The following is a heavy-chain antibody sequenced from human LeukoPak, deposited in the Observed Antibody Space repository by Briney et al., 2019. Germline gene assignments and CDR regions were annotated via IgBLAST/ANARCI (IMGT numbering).Heavy chain of an antibody. V-gene: IGHV1-2*02. CDR2: INPNSGGT. CDR3: ARENSSSWYNWFDP. J-gene: IGHJ5*02. CDR1: GYTFTGYY. Sequence: ASVKVSCKASGYTFTGYYVHWVRQAPGQGLEWMGWINPNSGGTNYAQKFQGRVTMTRDTSISTAYMELSRLRSDDTAVYYCARENSSSWYNWFDPWGQGTLVTVSS. D-gene: IGHD6-13*01.